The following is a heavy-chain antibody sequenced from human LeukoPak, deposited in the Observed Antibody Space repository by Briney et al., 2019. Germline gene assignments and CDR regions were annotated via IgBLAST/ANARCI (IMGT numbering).Heavy chain of an antibody. V-gene: IGHV1-18*01. CDR2: ISAYNGNT. CDR1: GGTFSSYA. CDR3: ARSQSITIFGVVISYYYYMDV. Sequence: ASVKVSCKASGGTFSSYAISWVRQAPGQGLEWMGWISAYNGNTNYAQKLQGRVTMTTDTSTSTAYMELRSLRSDDTAVYYCARSQSITIFGVVISYYYYMDVWGKGTTVTVSS. D-gene: IGHD3-3*01. J-gene: IGHJ6*03.